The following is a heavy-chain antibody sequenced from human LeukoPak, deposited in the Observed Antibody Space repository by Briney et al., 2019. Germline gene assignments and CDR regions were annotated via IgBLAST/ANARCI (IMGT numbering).Heavy chain of an antibody. V-gene: IGHV3-23*01. J-gene: IGHJ4*02. D-gene: IGHD6-6*01. CDR3: VRGLDYFDY. CDR2: ITGSGGNT. CDR1: GFIFSNYA. Sequence: PGGSLRLSCAASGFIFSNYAMGWGRQAPGKGLEWVSGITGSGGNTYYADSVKGRFTFSRDNSKNTLHLQMNSLRAEDTAVYYCVRGLDYFDYWGQGTLVTVSS.